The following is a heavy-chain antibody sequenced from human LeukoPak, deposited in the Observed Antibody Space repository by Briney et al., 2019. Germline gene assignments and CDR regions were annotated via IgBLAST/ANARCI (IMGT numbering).Heavy chain of an antibody. CDR3: AAVVSHCSGGSCRPDWFDP. V-gene: IGHV1-58*02. Sequence: SVKVSCKASGFTFTSSAMQWVRQARGQRLEWIGWIVVGSGNTNYAQKFQERVTITRDMSTSTAYMELSSLRSEDTAVYYCAAVVSHCSGGSCRPDWFDPWGQGTLVTVSP. J-gene: IGHJ5*02. CDR2: IVVGSGNT. CDR1: GFTFTSSA. D-gene: IGHD2-15*01.